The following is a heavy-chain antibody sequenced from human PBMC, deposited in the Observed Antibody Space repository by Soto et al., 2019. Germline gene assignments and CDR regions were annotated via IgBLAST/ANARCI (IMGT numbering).Heavy chain of an antibody. J-gene: IGHJ5*02. Sequence: QVQLQQWGAGLLKPSETLSLTCAVYGGSFSGYYWSWIRQPPGKGLEWIGEINHSGSTNYNPSLKSRVTISVDTSKNQFALKLSSVTAADTAVYYCASGGGQLARLDWFDPWGQGTLVTVSS. D-gene: IGHD6-6*01. CDR2: INHSGST. CDR1: GGSFSGYY. V-gene: IGHV4-34*01. CDR3: ASGGGQLARLDWFDP.